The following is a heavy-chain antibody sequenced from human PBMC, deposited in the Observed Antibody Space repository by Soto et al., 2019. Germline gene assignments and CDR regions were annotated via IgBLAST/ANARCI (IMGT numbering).Heavy chain of an antibody. D-gene: IGHD3-10*01. CDR2: IYYSGST. CDR3: ARWYYYGSGSYCNPISAFDY. J-gene: IGHJ4*02. V-gene: IGHV4-31*03. CDR1: GGSISSGGYY. Sequence: TSETLSLTCTFSGGSISSGGYYWGWIRQHPGKGLEWIGYIYYSGSTYYNPSLKSRVTISVDTSKNQFSLKLSSVTAADTAVYYCARWYYYGSGSYCNPISAFDYWGQGTLVTVSS.